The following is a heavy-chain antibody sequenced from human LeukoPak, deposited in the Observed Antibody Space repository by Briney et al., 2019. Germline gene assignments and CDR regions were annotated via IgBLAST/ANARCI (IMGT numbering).Heavy chain of an antibody. Sequence: SETLSLTCTVSGGSISSYYWSWIRQPPGKGLEWIGYIYYSGSTNYNPSLKSRVTISVDTSKNQFSLKLSSVTAADTAVYYCARARLYGSYYYYYVMDVWGQGTTVTVSS. D-gene: IGHD2-8*01. V-gene: IGHV4-59*01. CDR2: IYYSGST. CDR3: ARARLYGSYYYYYVMDV. CDR1: GGSISSYY. J-gene: IGHJ6*02.